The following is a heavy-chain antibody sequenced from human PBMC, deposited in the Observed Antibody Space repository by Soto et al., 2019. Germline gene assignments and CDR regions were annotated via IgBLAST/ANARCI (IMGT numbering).Heavy chain of an antibody. CDR1: GGSISSYY. J-gene: IGHJ4*02. Sequence: SLTCTVSGGSISSYYWSWIRQPAGKGLEWIGRIYTSGSTNYNPSLKSRVTMSVDTSKNQFSLKLSSVTAADTAVYYCARDSTPVSYYYGSGSYYDAKFDYWGQGTLVTVSS. D-gene: IGHD3-10*01. CDR3: ARDSTPVSYYYGSGSYYDAKFDY. CDR2: IYTSGST. V-gene: IGHV4-4*07.